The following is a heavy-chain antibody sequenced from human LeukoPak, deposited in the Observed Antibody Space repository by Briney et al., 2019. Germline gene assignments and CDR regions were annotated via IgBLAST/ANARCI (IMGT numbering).Heavy chain of an antibody. V-gene: IGHV3-21*04. CDR2: ITSNTRYI. CDR3: ARDPGDILVAGTFDY. CDR1: GFTFSSYT. J-gene: IGHJ4*02. D-gene: IGHD6-19*01. Sequence: GGSLRLSCAASGFTFSSYTMNWVRQAPGKGLEWVSSITSNTRYIFYADSVKGRFTISRDNAKNSPYLQMNSLRAEDTAFYYCARDPGDILVAGTFDYWGQGTLVTVSS.